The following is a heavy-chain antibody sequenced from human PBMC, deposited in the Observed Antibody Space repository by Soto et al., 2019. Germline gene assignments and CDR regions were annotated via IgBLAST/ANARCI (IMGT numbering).Heavy chain of an antibody. CDR1: GFTFSHAW. V-gene: IGHV3-15*07. Sequence: PGGSLRLSCAASGFTFSHAWMNWVRQAPGKGLEWVGRIKSKMDGGTADYAAPVKGRFIISRDDSKNTVYLQMNSLNTEDTAVYYCSTDPPRFCNSASCYVGFWGQGTLVTVSS. D-gene: IGHD2-2*01. CDR2: IKSKMDGGTA. J-gene: IGHJ4*02. CDR3: STDPPRFCNSASCYVGF.